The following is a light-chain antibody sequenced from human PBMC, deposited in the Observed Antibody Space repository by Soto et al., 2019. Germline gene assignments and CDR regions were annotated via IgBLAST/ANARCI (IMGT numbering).Light chain of an antibody. CDR3: CSFAGSYTWV. CDR1: SSDVGGYNY. V-gene: IGLV2-11*01. J-gene: IGLJ3*02. CDR2: DVS. Sequence: QSALTQPRSVSGSPGQSVTISCTGTSSDVGGYNYVSWYQQHPGKAPKFMIYDVSKRPSGVPDRFSGSKSGNTASLTISGLQAEDEADYYCCSFAGSYTWVFGGGTKLTAL.